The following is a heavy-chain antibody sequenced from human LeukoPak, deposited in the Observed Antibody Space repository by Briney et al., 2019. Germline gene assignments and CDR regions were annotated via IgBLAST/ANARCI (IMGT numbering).Heavy chain of an antibody. D-gene: IGHD6-19*01. V-gene: IGHV4-34*01. Sequence: KSSETLSLTCAVYGGSFSGYYWSWIRQPPGKGLEWIGEISHSGSTNYNPSLKSRVTISVDTSKNQFSLKLSSVTAADTAVYYCARTSGWYQHWFDPWGQGTLVTVSS. CDR1: GGSFSGYY. CDR2: ISHSGST. J-gene: IGHJ5*02. CDR3: ARTSGWYQHWFDP.